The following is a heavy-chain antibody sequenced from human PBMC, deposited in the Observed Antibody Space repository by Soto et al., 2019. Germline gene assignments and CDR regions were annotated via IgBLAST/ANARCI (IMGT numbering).Heavy chain of an antibody. J-gene: IGHJ3*02. CDR2: INPNSGGT. CDR3: ARDLSRIVGATTGAFDI. D-gene: IGHD1-26*01. V-gene: IGHV1-2*04. Sequence: ASVKVSCKASGYTFTGYYMHWVRQAPGQGLEWMGWINPNSGGTNYAQKFQGWVTMTRDTSISTAYMELSRLRSDDTAVYYCARDLSRIVGATTGAFDIWGQGTMVTVSS. CDR1: GYTFTGYY.